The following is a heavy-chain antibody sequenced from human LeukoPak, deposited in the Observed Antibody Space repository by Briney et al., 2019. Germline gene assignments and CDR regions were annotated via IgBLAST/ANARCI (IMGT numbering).Heavy chain of an antibody. CDR3: ARDRGVVFGYFDY. Sequence: PGGSLRLSCAASGFTFSSYAMSWVRQAPGKGLEWVSAISGSGGSTYYADSVKGRFTISRDNSKNTLYLQMNSLRAEDTAVYYCARDRGVVFGYFDYWGQGTLVTVSS. D-gene: IGHD3-10*01. CDR1: GFTFSSYA. V-gene: IGHV3-23*01. J-gene: IGHJ4*02. CDR2: ISGSGGST.